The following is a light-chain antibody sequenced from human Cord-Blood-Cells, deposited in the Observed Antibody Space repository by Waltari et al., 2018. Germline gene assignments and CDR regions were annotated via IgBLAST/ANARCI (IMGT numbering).Light chain of an antibody. CDR2: RNN. Sequence: QSVLTQPPSASGTPGQRVTISCSGSSSHIGSNSVYWYQQRPGTAPKLLIYRNNQRPSGVPDRFSGSKSGTSASLAISGLRSEDEADYYCAAWDDSLSGWVFGGGTKLTVL. CDR3: AAWDDSLSGWV. V-gene: IGLV1-47*01. J-gene: IGLJ3*02. CDR1: SSHIGSNS.